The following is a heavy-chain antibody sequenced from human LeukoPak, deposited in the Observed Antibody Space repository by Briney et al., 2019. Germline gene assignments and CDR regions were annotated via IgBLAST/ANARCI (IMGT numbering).Heavy chain of an antibody. J-gene: IGHJ4*02. V-gene: IGHV4-59*01. Sequence: NPAETLSLTCTVSGYSITSYYWSWIRQPPGEGLEWIGYIFYSGNTDYNPSLKSRVTISVDTSRNQFSLKLDSVTAADTAVYYCARVFRRDGYFDYWGQGTLVTVSS. D-gene: IGHD5-24*01. CDR2: IFYSGNT. CDR1: GYSITSYY. CDR3: ARVFRRDGYFDY.